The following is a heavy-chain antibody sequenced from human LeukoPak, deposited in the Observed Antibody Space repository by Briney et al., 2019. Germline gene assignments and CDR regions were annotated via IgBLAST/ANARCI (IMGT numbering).Heavy chain of an antibody. CDR1: GFTFSSFA. J-gene: IGHJ5*02. D-gene: IGHD4-17*01. Sequence: GGSLRLSCAAYGFTFSSFAMTWVRQAPGKGLEWVSSITGNHGPTYNTDSVKGRFTISRDNSQNTLYLQMNSLRAEDTAVYYCTKDPNGDYVGAFDPWGQGTLVTVSS. V-gene: IGHV3-23*01. CDR2: ITGNHGPT. CDR3: TKDPNGDYVGAFDP.